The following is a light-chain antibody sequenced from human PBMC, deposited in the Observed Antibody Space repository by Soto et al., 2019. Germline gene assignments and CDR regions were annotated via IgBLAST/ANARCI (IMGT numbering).Light chain of an antibody. CDR3: QTWGTGIVV. CDR1: SGHSNYA. J-gene: IGLJ2*01. V-gene: IGLV4-69*01. CDR2: LNSDGSH. Sequence: QPVLTQSPSASASLGASLKLTCTLSSGHSNYAIAWHQQQPEKGPRYLMNLNSDGSHNKGDGIPDRFSGSSSGAERYLIISSLQSEDEADYYCQTWGTGIVVFGGGTQLTVL.